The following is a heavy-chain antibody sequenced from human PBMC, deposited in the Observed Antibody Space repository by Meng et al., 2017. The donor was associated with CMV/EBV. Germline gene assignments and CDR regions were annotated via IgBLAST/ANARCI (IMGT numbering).Heavy chain of an antibody. CDR1: GYTFPGYS. CDR3: ARHRRDNYYYYGMDV. V-gene: IGHV1-2*02. Sequence: SGYTFPGYSMHWVRQAPGQGLEWMGWINPNSGGTNYAQKFQGRVTMTRDTSISTAYMELSRLRSDDTAVYYCARHRRDNYYYYGMDVWGQGTMVTVSS. D-gene: IGHD5-24*01. CDR2: INPNSGGT. J-gene: IGHJ6*02.